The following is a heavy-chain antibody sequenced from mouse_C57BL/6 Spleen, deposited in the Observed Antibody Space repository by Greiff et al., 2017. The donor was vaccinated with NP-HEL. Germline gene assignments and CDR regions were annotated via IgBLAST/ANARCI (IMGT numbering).Heavy chain of an antibody. CDR3: ARANYGSSYGYVDD. CDR1: GYTFTSYW. Sequence: QVQLQQSGAELVKPWASVKLSCTASGYTFTSYWMHWVKQRPGQGLEWIGMIHPNSGSTNYNAQFTSKATLTVDKSSITAYMELSSLTSEDSAVNDSARANYGSSYGYVDDWGQGTTLTDST. J-gene: IGHJ2*01. CDR2: IHPNSGST. D-gene: IGHD1-1*01. V-gene: IGHV1-64*01.